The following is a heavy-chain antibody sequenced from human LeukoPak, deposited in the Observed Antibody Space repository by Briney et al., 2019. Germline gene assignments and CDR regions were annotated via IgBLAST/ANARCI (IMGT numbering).Heavy chain of an antibody. J-gene: IGHJ4*02. CDR1: GGTFSSYA. V-gene: IGHV1-69*06. CDR2: IIPIFGTA. D-gene: IGHD6-19*01. CDR3: ARLDTVAGTNFDY. Sequence: SVKVSCKASGGTFSSYAISWVRQAPGQGLEWMGGIIPIFGTANYAQKFQGRVTITADKSTSTAYMELSSLRSEDTAVYYCARLDTVAGTNFDYWGQGTLVTVSS.